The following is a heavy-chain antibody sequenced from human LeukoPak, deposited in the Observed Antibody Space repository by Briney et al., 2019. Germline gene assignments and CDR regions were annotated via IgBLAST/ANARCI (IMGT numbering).Heavy chain of an antibody. Sequence: PGGSLRLSCAASGFTFSSYWMNWVRQAPGKGLEWVANIKQDGSEKYYVDSVKGRLTISRDNAKNSLYLQMNSLRAEDTAVYYCARDLRYCSSTSCYSAFDIWGRGTMVTVSS. V-gene: IGHV3-7*01. J-gene: IGHJ3*02. D-gene: IGHD2-2*02. CDR2: IKQDGSEK. CDR3: ARDLRYCSSTSCYSAFDI. CDR1: GFTFSSYW.